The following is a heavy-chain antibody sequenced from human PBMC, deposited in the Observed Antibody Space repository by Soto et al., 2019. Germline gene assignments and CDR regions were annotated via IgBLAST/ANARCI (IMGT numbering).Heavy chain of an antibody. Sequence: QVQLVQSGAEVKKPGSSVKVSCKASGGTFSSYAISWVRQAPGQGLEWMGGIIPIFGTANYAQKFQGRVTIIADESTSTAYMELSSLRSEDTAVYYCAGRTPTVTCCGSFDYWGQGTLVTVSS. J-gene: IGHJ4*02. CDR3: AGRTPTVTCCGSFDY. D-gene: IGHD4-17*01. CDR2: IIPIFGTA. V-gene: IGHV1-69*01. CDR1: GGTFSSYA.